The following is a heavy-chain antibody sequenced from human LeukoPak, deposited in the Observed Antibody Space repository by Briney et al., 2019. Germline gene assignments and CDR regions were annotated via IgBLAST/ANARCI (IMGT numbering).Heavy chain of an antibody. D-gene: IGHD2-15*01. CDR2: ISGSGGST. CDR3: AKDAGDIVVVVAATAPVY. Sequence: PGRSLRLSCAASGFTFSSYAMSWVRQAPGKGLEWVSAISGSGGSTYYADSVKGRFTISRDNSKNTLYLQMSSLRAEDTAVYYCAKDAGDIVVVVAATAPVYWGQGTLVTVSS. CDR1: GFTFSSYA. J-gene: IGHJ4*02. V-gene: IGHV3-23*01.